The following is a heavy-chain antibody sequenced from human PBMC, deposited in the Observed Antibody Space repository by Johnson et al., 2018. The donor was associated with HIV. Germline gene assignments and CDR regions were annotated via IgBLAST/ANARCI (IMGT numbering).Heavy chain of an antibody. CDR2: IRYDGSNK. V-gene: IGHV3-30*02. J-gene: IGHJ3*01. CDR3: AKEVPDKFDV. CDR1: GFSFRSYG. Sequence: QVQLVESGGGVVQPGGSLRLSCAATGFSFRSYGMHWVRQGPGKGLEWMAFIRYDGSNKFYADSVKGRFTISRDNSKNTLYLQMNSLRPEDTALYYWAKEVPDKFDVWGQGTMVTVAS.